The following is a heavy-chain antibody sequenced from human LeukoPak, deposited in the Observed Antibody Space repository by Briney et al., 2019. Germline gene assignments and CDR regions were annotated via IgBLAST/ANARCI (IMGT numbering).Heavy chain of an antibody. Sequence: GGSLRLSCAASGFTFSSYGMHWVRQAPGKGLEWVAFIRYDGSNKYYADSVKGRFTISRDNSRNTLYLQMSSLGTEDTAVYYCAKIPQVGTTSVPNFDYWGQGTLVTVSS. J-gene: IGHJ4*02. CDR1: GFTFSSYG. CDR3: AKIPQVGTTSVPNFDY. CDR2: IRYDGSNK. D-gene: IGHD2/OR15-2a*01. V-gene: IGHV3-30*02.